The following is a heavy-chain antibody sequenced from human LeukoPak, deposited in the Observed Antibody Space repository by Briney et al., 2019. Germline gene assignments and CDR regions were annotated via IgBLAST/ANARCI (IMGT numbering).Heavy chain of an antibody. D-gene: IGHD3-9*01. J-gene: IGHJ4*02. CDR1: GFTFSDYY. V-gene: IGHV3-11*04. Sequence: GGSLRLSCAASGFTFSDYYMSWIRQAPGKGLEWVSYISSSGSTIYYADSVKGRFTISWDNAKNSLYLQMNSLRAEDTAVYYCATTADILTGYSLYYFDYWGQGTLVTVSS. CDR2: ISSSGSTI. CDR3: ATTADILTGYSLYYFDY.